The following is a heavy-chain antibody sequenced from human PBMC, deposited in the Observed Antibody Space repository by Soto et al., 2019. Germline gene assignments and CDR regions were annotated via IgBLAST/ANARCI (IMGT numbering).Heavy chain of an antibody. CDR2: IYPGDSDT. CDR1: GYSFSSFW. V-gene: IGHV5-51*01. D-gene: IGHD6-19*01. J-gene: IGHJ2*01. Sequence: DVQLVQSGAEVKKPGESLKISCKGSGYSFSSFWIAWVRQMPGKGLEWMGIIYPGDSDTRYSPSFQGQVTISADKSISTAYLQWSTLEASDTAMYYCARHGGSGWYRSHYYFALWGRGTLVTVSS. CDR3: ARHGGSGWYRSHYYFAL.